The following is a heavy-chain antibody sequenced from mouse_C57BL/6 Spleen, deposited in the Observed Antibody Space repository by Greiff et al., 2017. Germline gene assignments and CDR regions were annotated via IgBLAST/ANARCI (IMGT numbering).Heavy chain of an antibody. Sequence: VQLQQSGPELVKPGASVKISCTASGYAFSSSWMNWVKQRPGKGLEWIGRIYPGDGDTNYNGKFKGKATLTADKSSSTAYMQLSSLTSEDSAVYFCARSSDYDCWFAYWGQGTLVTVSA. V-gene: IGHV1-82*01. CDR2: IYPGDGDT. J-gene: IGHJ3*01. D-gene: IGHD2-4*01. CDR3: ARSSDYDCWFAY. CDR1: GYAFSSSW.